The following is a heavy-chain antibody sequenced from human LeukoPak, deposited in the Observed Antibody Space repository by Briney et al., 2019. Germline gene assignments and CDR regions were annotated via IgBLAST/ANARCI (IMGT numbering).Heavy chain of an antibody. D-gene: IGHD3-10*01. CDR1: GGSFSGYY. Sequence: SETLSLTCAVYGGSFSGYYWSWIRQPPGKGLEWIGEINHSGSTNYNPSLESRVTISVDTSKNQFSLKLSSVTAADTAVYYCARSYGSGSYYNRRPYYFDYWGQGTLVTVSS. CDR2: INHSGST. CDR3: ARSYGSGSYYNRRPYYFDY. V-gene: IGHV4-34*01. J-gene: IGHJ4*02.